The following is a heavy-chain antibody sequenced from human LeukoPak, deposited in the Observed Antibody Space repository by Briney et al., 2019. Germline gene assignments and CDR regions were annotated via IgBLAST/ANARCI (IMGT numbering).Heavy chain of an antibody. CDR3: ATTYGTEGYYYGSGSYYLYWFDP. Sequence: ASVKVSCKASGGTFSSYAISWVRQAPGQGLEWMGGIIPIFGTANYAQKFQGRVTITADESTSTAYMELSSLRSEDTAVYYCATTYGTEGYYYGSGSYYLYWFDPWGQGTLVTVSS. D-gene: IGHD3-10*01. J-gene: IGHJ5*02. CDR2: IIPIFGTA. CDR1: GGTFSSYA. V-gene: IGHV1-69*13.